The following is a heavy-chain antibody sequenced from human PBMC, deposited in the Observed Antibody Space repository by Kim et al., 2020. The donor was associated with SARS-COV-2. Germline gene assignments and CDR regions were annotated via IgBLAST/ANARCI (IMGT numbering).Heavy chain of an antibody. D-gene: IGHD4-4*01. CDR1: GFTFSSYS. CDR3: ASGNSPRGY. V-gene: IGHV3-48*04. J-gene: IGHJ4*02. Sequence: GGSLRLSCAASGFTFSSYSMNWVRQAPGKGLEWVSYISSSSSTIYYAYSVKGRFTISRDNAKNSLYLQMNSLRAEDTALYYCASGNSPRGYWGQGTLVTVSS. CDR2: ISSSSSTI.